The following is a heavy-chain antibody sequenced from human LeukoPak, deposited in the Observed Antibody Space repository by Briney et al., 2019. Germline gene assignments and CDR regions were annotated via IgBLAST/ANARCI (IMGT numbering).Heavy chain of an antibody. J-gene: IGHJ4*02. CDR1: GFTFNYYA. D-gene: IGHD3-10*01. CDR3: AKDLSPYASGSKTYDY. V-gene: IGHV3-23*01. CDR2: ISSIGDRT. Sequence: GGSLRLSCAASGFTFNYYAMSGVRQAPGKGLEWVSSISSIGDRTYYADSVKGRFTISRDKSNHTLYLQMNSLRAEDTAVYYCAKDLSPYASGSKTYDYWGQGTLVTVSS.